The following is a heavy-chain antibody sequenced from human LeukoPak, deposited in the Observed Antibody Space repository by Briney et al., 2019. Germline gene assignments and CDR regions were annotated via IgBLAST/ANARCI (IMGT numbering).Heavy chain of an antibody. J-gene: IGHJ4*02. CDR2: ISYDGSNK. CDR1: GFTFSSYG. V-gene: IGHV3-30*18. CDR3: AKDGSGMGFDY. Sequence: GGSLRLSCAASGFTFSSYGMHWVRQAPGKGLEWVAVISYDGSNKYYADSVKGRFTISRDNSKNTLYLQMNSLRAEDTAVYYCAKDGSGMGFDYWGQGTLVTVSS. D-gene: IGHD2-2*03.